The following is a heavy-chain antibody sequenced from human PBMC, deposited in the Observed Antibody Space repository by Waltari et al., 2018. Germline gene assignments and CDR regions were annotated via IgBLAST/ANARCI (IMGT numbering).Heavy chain of an antibody. D-gene: IGHD1-26*01. CDR3: TTPKWELPHGY. CDR1: GFTFSNAW. CDR2: IKSKTDGGTT. V-gene: IGHV3-15*01. Sequence: EVQLVESGGGLVKPGGCLRLSCAASGFTFSNAWMCGGRQAPGKGLEVVGRIKSKTDGGTTDYAAPVKGRFTISRDDSKNTLYLQMNSLKTEDTAVYYCTTPKWELPHGYWGQGTLVTVSS. J-gene: IGHJ4*02.